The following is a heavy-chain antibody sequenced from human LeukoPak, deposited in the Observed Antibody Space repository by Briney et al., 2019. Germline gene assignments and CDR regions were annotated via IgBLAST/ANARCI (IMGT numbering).Heavy chain of an antibody. Sequence: SETLPLTCTVSGGSISSSSYYWGWIRQPPGKGLEWIGSIYYSGSTYYNPSLKSRVTISVDTSKNQFSLKLSSVTAADTAVYYCARLAVAAAGTFDYWGQGTLVTVSS. CDR3: ARLAVAAAGTFDY. CDR2: IYYSGST. V-gene: IGHV4-39*01. CDR1: GGSISSSSYY. J-gene: IGHJ4*02. D-gene: IGHD6-13*01.